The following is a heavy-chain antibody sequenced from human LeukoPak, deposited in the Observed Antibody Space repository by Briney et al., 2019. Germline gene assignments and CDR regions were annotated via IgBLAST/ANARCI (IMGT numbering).Heavy chain of an antibody. CDR2: TWYDGSDK. J-gene: IGHJ4*02. V-gene: IGHV3-30*02. CDR3: AKSGYNRFDY. CDR1: GFTFSAYG. D-gene: IGHD5-24*01. Sequence: PGGSLRLSCATSGFTFSAYGMHWVRQAPGKGLEWVAFTWYDGSDKYDADSVKGRFTISRDNSKNTLYLQMNSLRAEDTAVYYCAKSGYNRFDYWGQGTLVTVSS.